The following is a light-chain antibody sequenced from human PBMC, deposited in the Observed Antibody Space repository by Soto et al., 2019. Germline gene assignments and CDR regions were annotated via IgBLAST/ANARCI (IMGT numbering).Light chain of an antibody. CDR3: QQSYSTPIT. V-gene: IGKV1-39*01. J-gene: IGKJ1*01. Sequence: IEITQTHSSLSASVEDRVTITCRPSQSISSYLNWYQQKPGKAPKLLIYAASSLQSGVPSRFSGSGSGTDFTLTISSLQPEDFATYYCQQSYSTPITFGQGTKVDI. CDR2: AAS. CDR1: QSISSY.